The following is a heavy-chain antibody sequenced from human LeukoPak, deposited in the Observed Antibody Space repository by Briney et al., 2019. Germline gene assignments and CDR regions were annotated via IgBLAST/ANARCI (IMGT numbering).Heavy chain of an antibody. Sequence: GGSLRLSCAASGFTFSSYSMNGVRQAPGKGLGWVSSISTRSSYIYYADSVKGRFTISRDNAKNSLYLQMNSLRAEDTAVYYCAREGSYYDFWSGYSYPSAFDIWGQGTMVTVSS. CDR3: AREGSYYDFWSGYSYPSAFDI. D-gene: IGHD3-3*01. CDR1: GFTFSSYS. J-gene: IGHJ3*02. CDR2: ISTRSSYI. V-gene: IGHV3-21*01.